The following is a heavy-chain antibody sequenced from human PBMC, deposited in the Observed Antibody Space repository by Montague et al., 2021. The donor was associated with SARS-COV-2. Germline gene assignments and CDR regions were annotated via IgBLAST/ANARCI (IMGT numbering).Heavy chain of an antibody. V-gene: IGHV4-4*02. CDR2: IYHSGKT. Sequence: SDTLSLTCAVSGHPIASSSWWSWFRQSPGNGLEWIGEIYHSGKTNYNPSLKSRLTMSVDKSKNQFSLKLTSVTAADTAVYYCARGVGIPSSTPQYYYYGMDDWGQGTTVTVSS. CDR3: ARGVGIPSSTPQYYYYGMDD. J-gene: IGHJ6*02. CDR1: GHPIASSSW. D-gene: IGHD2-2*01.